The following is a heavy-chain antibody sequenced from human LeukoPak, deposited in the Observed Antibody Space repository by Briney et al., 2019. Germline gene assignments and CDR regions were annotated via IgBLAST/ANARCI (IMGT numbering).Heavy chain of an antibody. CDR1: GGSFSGYY. D-gene: IGHD6-6*01. CDR3: AKDLRYSSSSPFDY. Sequence: SETLSLTCAVYGGSFSGYYWSWIRQPPGKGLEWIGEINHSGSTNYNPSLKSRVTISVDTSKNQFSLKLSSVTAADTAVYYCAKDLRYSSSSPFDYWGQGTLVTVSS. J-gene: IGHJ4*02. V-gene: IGHV4-34*01. CDR2: INHSGST.